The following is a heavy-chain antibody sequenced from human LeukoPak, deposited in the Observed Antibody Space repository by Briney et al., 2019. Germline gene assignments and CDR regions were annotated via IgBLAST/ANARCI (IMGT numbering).Heavy chain of an antibody. V-gene: IGHV3-30*18. Sequence: SCKASGYTFTSYYMHWVRQAPGKGLEWVAVISYDGSNKYYADSVKGRFTISRDNSKNTLYLQMNSLRAEDTAVYYCAKDGRGGMDVWGKGTTVTVSS. CDR3: AKDGRGGMDV. CDR1: GYTFTSYY. CDR2: ISYDGSNK. J-gene: IGHJ6*04. D-gene: IGHD1-1*01.